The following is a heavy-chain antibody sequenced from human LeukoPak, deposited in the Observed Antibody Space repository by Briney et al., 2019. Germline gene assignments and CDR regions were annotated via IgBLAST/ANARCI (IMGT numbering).Heavy chain of an antibody. CDR3: ARVRWFGELFSDY. V-gene: IGHV1-18*01. CDR2: ISVNNADT. J-gene: IGHJ4*02. CDR1: GYTFTNYG. D-gene: IGHD3-10*01. Sequence: ASVKVSCKASGYTFTNYGISWVRQAPGQGLQWMGWISVNNADTNHAQNFQGRVTLTTDTSTGTAYMELRSLRSDDTAVYYCARVRWFGELFSDYWGRGTLVTVPS.